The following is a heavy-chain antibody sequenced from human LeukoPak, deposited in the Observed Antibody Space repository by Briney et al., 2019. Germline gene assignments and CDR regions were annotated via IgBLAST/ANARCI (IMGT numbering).Heavy chain of an antibody. J-gene: IGHJ3*02. CDR2: IWYDGSNK. CDR3: AKRLPRVMRAFDI. Sequence: HPGRSLRLSCAASGFTFSSYGMHWVRQAPGKGLEWVAVIWYDGSNKYYADSVKGRFTISRDNSKNTLYLQMDSLRAEDTAVYYCAKRLPRVMRAFDIWGQGTMVTVSS. D-gene: IGHD6-25*01. CDR1: GFTFSSYG. V-gene: IGHV3-33*06.